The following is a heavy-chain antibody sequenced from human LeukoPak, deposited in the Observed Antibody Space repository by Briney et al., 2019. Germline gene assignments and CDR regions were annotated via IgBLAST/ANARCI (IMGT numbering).Heavy chain of an antibody. CDR2: INPNSGGT. Sequence: GASVKVSCKASGYTFTGYYMHWVRQAPGQGLEWMGWINPNSGGTNYAQKFQGRVTMTRDTSISTAYMELSRLRSGDTAVYYCARRPRSSWGSFDYWGQGTLVTVSS. CDR1: GYTFTGYY. V-gene: IGHV1-2*02. CDR3: ARRPRSSWGSFDY. D-gene: IGHD6-13*01. J-gene: IGHJ4*02.